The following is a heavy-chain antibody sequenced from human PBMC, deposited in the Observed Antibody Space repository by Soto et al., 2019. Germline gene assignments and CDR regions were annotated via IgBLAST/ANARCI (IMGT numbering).Heavy chain of an antibody. V-gene: IGHV3-48*01. Sequence: GGSLRLSCAASGFTFSSYSMNWVRQAPGKGLEWVSYISSSSSTIYYADSVKGRFTISRDNAKNSLYLQMNSLRAEDTAVYYCARVREWQLAGYYYYYYYMDVWGKGTTVTVSS. J-gene: IGHJ6*03. CDR1: GFTFSSYS. CDR2: ISSSSSTI. D-gene: IGHD6-6*01. CDR3: ARVREWQLAGYYYYYYYMDV.